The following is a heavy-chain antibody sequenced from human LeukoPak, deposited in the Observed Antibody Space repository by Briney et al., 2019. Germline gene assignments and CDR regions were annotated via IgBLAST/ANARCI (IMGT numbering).Heavy chain of an antibody. CDR2: IYYSGST. CDR1: GGSISSSSYY. V-gene: IGHV4-39*07. J-gene: IGHJ4*02. Sequence: SETLSLTCTVSGGSISSSSYYWGWIRQPPGKGLEWIGSIYYSGSTYYNPSLKSRVTISVDTSKNPFSLKLSSVTAAYTAVYYCARALLYDSSGYRSPFDYWGQGTLVTVSS. CDR3: ARALLYDSSGYRSPFDY. D-gene: IGHD3-22*01.